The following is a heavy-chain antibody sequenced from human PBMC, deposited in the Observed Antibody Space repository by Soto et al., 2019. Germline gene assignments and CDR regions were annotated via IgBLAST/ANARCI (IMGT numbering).Heavy chain of an antibody. Sequence: GGSLRLSCAASGFTFSSYSMNWVRQAPGKGLEWVSSISSSSSYIYYADSVKGRFTISRDNAKNSLYLQMNSLRAEDTAVYYCARDHVYSSSSPVSANYYMDVWGKGTTVTVSS. V-gene: IGHV3-21*01. CDR3: ARDHVYSSSSPVSANYYMDV. J-gene: IGHJ6*03. CDR2: ISSSSSYI. D-gene: IGHD6-6*01. CDR1: GFTFSSYS.